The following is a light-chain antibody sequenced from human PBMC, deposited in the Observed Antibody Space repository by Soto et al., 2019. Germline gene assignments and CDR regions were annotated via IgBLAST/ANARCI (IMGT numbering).Light chain of an antibody. CDR1: SSNIGTYT. CDR2: SNN. Sequence: QSVLTQPPSASGTPGQRVTISCSGSSSNIGTYTVNWYQQLPGTAPKLLIYSNNQRPSGVPDRLSGSKSGTSASLAISGLQSEDEADYYCSSWDDSLNAVLFGGGTKLTVL. V-gene: IGLV1-44*01. CDR3: SSWDDSLNAVL. J-gene: IGLJ2*01.